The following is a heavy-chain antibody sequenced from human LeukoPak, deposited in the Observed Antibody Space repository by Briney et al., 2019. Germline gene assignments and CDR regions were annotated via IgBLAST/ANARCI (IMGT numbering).Heavy chain of an antibody. V-gene: IGHV4-39*07. CDR1: GASISSSNYY. J-gene: IGHJ4*02. Sequence: SETLSLTCAVSGASISSSNYYWGWVRQSPGKGLEWIGNIYSSGNTYYNASLKSRVTMSVDTSKNQFSLKLSSVTAADTAVYYCARSSYFGYFDYWGQGTLVTVSS. D-gene: IGHD3-9*01. CDR2: IYSSGNT. CDR3: ARSSYFGYFDY.